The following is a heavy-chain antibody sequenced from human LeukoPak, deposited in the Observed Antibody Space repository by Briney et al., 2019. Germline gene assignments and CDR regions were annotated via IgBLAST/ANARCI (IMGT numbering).Heavy chain of an antibody. CDR2: ISGSGGNS. Sequence: GGSLRLSCTASGFSFDTYAMNWVRQVPGKGLEWVSGISGSGGNSYYADSVKGRFTISRDNSKNTLYLQMHSLRSDDTAVYYCARVKTMIIVVRLFDYWGQGTLVTVSS. CDR1: GFSFDTYA. V-gene: IGHV3-23*01. J-gene: IGHJ4*02. D-gene: IGHD3-22*01. CDR3: ARVKTMIIVVRLFDY.